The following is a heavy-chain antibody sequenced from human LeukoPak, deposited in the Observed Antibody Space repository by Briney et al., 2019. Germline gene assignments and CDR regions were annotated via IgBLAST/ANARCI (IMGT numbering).Heavy chain of an antibody. J-gene: IGHJ3*02. Sequence: SETLSLTXTVSGYSISSGYYWGWIRQPPGKGLEWIGSIYHSGSTYYNPSLKSRVTISVDTSKNQFSLKLSSVTAADTAVYYCARASYYRAFDIWGQGTMVTVSS. CDR2: IYHSGST. CDR1: GYSISSGYY. V-gene: IGHV4-38-2*02. CDR3: ARASYYRAFDI. D-gene: IGHD3-10*01.